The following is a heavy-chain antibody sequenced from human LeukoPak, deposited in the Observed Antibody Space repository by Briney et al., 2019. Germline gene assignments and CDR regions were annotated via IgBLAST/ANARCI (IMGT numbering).Heavy chain of an antibody. CDR1: GFSFSVYA. D-gene: IGHD1-26*01. CDR2: ISRSSGTM. Sequence: GGSLRLSCAASGFSFSVYAMNWVRQAPGKGLEWISYISRSSGTMYYADSVKGRFTISRDNAKNSLYLQMNSLRAEDTAVYYCARGQVGAKDYWGQGTLVTVSS. J-gene: IGHJ4*02. V-gene: IGHV3-48*04. CDR3: ARGQVGAKDY.